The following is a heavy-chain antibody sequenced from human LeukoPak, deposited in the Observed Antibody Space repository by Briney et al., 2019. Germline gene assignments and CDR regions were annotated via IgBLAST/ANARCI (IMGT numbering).Heavy chain of an antibody. Sequence: GGSLRLSCGASGFSLMYYGMQWVRQAPGRGREGVAFIPNDGSAELYEDSVKGRFTISRDNSKKTLYLHMNSLGAEDTAAYYCATDCTEGNCYSLWGQGAQVTVSS. J-gene: IGHJ4*02. CDR3: ATDCTEGNCYSL. D-gene: IGHD2-15*01. V-gene: IGHV3-30*02. CDR2: IPNDGSAE. CDR1: GFSLMYYG.